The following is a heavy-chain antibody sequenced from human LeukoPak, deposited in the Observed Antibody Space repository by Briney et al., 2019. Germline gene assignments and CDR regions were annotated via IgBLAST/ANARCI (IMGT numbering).Heavy chain of an antibody. CDR1: GYTFTGYY. D-gene: IGHD5-24*01. J-gene: IGHJ4*02. CDR3: ARDHNSDY. Sequence: ASVKVSCKTSGYTFTGYYMHWVRQAPGQGLEWMGWINPNNGGTNYAQNFQDRDTMTRDTSISTVYMELSRLRSDDTAVYYCARDHNSDYWGQGTLVTVSS. CDR2: INPNNGGT. V-gene: IGHV1-2*02.